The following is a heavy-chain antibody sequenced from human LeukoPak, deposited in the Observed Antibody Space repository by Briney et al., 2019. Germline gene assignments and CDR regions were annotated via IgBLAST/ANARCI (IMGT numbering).Heavy chain of an antibody. V-gene: IGHV3-9*01. Sequence: GGSLRLSCAASGFTFDDYAMHWVRQAPGKGLEWVSGISWNSGSIGYADSVKGRFTISRDNAKNSLYLQMNSLRAEDTALYYCAKDRYYDSSSTGMGVWGQGTTVTVSS. CDR1: GFTFDDYA. CDR2: ISWNSGSI. CDR3: AKDRYYDSSSTGMGV. D-gene: IGHD3-22*01. J-gene: IGHJ6*02.